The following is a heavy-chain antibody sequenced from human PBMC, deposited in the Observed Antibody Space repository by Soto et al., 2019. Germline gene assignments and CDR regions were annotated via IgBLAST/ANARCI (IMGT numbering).Heavy chain of an antibody. D-gene: IGHD2-15*01. CDR1: GFTFSNYG. CDR3: AREMLQQGDAFDI. J-gene: IGHJ3*02. Sequence: QVQLVESGGGVVQPGRSLRLSCAASGFTFSNYGMHWVRQAPGKGLEWVAVIWYDGSNKQYVDSVKGRFTISRDNSKNTLYLQMNSLRVEDTAVYYCAREMLQQGDAFDILGQGTMVTVSS. CDR2: IWYDGSNK. V-gene: IGHV3-33*01.